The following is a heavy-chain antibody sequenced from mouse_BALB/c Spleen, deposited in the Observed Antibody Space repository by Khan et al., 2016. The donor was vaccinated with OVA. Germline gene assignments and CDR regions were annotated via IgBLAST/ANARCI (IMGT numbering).Heavy chain of an antibody. J-gene: IGHJ1*01. Sequence: DVQLQESGPGLVKPSQTVSLTCTVTGISITSGNYRWSWIRQFPGNKLEWIGNIYYSGTVTYNPSLPSRTTITRDTSKNQFFLEMNSLTAEDTATYYCARDYGSLYWYFDVWGAGTTVTVSS. D-gene: IGHD1-1*01. CDR1: GISITSGNYR. CDR3: ARDYGSLYWYFDV. V-gene: IGHV3-5*02. CDR2: IYYSGTV.